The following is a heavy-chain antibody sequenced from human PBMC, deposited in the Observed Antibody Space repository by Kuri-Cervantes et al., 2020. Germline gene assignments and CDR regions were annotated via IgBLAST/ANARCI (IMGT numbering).Heavy chain of an antibody. CDR3: AKDVSLGAGTTWYYYYGVDV. CDR2: VSGSGDIS. Sequence: GGSLRLSCTASGITLSNYAISWVRQAPGKGLEWVAGVSGSGDISYYADSVKGRFTISRDNSKNTLFLQMNSLRVEDTAVYYCAKDVSLGAGTTWYYYYGVDVWGQGTAVTVSS. V-gene: IGHV3-23*01. CDR1: GITLSNYA. D-gene: IGHD1-1*01. J-gene: IGHJ6*02.